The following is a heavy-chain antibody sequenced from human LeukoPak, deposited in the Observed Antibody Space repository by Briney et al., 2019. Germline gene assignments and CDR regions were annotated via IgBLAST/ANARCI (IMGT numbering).Heavy chain of an antibody. CDR1: GFTFSRYS. J-gene: IGHJ3*02. D-gene: IGHD2-2*01. CDR2: ISSSSSYI. V-gene: IGHV3-21*01. Sequence: GGSLRLSCAASGFTFSRYSMNWVRQAPGKGLEWVSSISSSSSYIYYADSLKGRFTISRDNAKNSLYLQMNSLRAEDTAVYYCASSCSSTSCLSDAFDIWGQGTMVTVPS. CDR3: ASSCSSTSCLSDAFDI.